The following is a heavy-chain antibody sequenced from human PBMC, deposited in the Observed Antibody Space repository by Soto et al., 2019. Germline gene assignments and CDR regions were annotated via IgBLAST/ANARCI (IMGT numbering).Heavy chain of an antibody. CDR1: GFTFGTTD. V-gene: IGHV3-23*05. CDR2: IDGSGRIT. CDR3: VKNSGWFNT. D-gene: IGHD3-10*01. J-gene: IGHJ5*02. Sequence: GGSLRLSCAASGFTFGTTDMSWVRQAPGEGLEWVSTIDGSGRITYYPDSVKGRFTISRDNSRNTVYLQMNSLRGDDTALYYCVKNSGWFNTWGQGALVTVSS.